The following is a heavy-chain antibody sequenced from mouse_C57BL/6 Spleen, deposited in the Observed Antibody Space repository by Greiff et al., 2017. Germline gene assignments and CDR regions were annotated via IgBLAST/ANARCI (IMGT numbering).Heavy chain of an antibody. CDR3: ANYYGSSFYAMDY. CDR1: GFTFSDYG. CDR2: ISSGSSTI. V-gene: IGHV5-17*01. Sequence: DVMLVESGGGLVKPGGSLKLSCAASGFTFSDYGMHWVRQAPEKGLEWVAYISSGSSTIYYADTVKGRSTISRDNAKNTLFLQMTSLRSEDTAMYYCANYYGSSFYAMDYWGQGTSVTVSS. J-gene: IGHJ4*01. D-gene: IGHD1-1*01.